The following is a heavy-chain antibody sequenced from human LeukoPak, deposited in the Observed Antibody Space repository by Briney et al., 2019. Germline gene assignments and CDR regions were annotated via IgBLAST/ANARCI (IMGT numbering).Heavy chain of an antibody. CDR1: GYTFTSYA. CDR3: ARDLHSGSYADY. V-gene: IGHV1-3*01. CDR2: INAGNGNT. D-gene: IGHD1-26*01. Sequence: ASVKVSCKASGYTFTSYAMHWVRQAPGQRLEWMGWINAGNGNTKYSQKLQGRVTMTTDTSTSTAYMELRSLRSDDTAVYYCARDLHSGSYADYWGQGTLVTVSS. J-gene: IGHJ4*02.